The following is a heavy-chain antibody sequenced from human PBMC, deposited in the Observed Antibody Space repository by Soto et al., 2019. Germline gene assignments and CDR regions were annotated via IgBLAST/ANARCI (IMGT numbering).Heavy chain of an antibody. D-gene: IGHD3-3*01. CDR3: ARDGPEGVVIILEYGMDV. V-gene: IGHV1-69*13. CDR2: IIPIFGTA. J-gene: IGHJ6*02. CDR1: GGTFSSYA. Sequence: VAPVKVSCKASGGTFSSYAISWVRQAPGQGLEWMGGIIPIFGTANYAQKFQGRVTITADESTSTAYMELRSLRSDDTAVYYCARDGPEGVVIILEYGMDVWGQGTTVTVSS.